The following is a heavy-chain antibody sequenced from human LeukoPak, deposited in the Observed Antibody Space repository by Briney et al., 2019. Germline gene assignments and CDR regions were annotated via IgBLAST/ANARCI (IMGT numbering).Heavy chain of an antibody. J-gene: IGHJ4*02. V-gene: IGHV3-48*04. Sequence: GGSLRLSCAASGFTFSSYSMNWVRQAPGKGLEWVSYISSSGSTIYYADSVKGRFTISRDNAKNSLYLQMNSLRAEDTAVYYCARDSQQWLVRPLDYWGQGTLVTVSS. D-gene: IGHD6-19*01. CDR1: GFTFSSYS. CDR2: ISSSGSTI. CDR3: ARDSQQWLVRPLDY.